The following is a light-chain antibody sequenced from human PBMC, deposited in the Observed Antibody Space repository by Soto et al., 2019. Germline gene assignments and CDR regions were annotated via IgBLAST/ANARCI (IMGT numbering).Light chain of an antibody. V-gene: IGKV3-20*01. CDR3: QQYGSSPPFT. Sequence: EIVLTQSPGTLSLSPGESATLSCRASQTFSNTYLAWYQQKPGQAPRLLIYGASSRAPGIPDRVSGSGSGTDFTLTISRVEPEDFAVYYCQQYGSSPPFTFGQGTKLEIK. CDR2: GAS. J-gene: IGKJ2*01. CDR1: QTFSNTY.